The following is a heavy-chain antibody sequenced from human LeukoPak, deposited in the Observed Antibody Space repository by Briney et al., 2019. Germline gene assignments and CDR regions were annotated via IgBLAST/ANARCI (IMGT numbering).Heavy chain of an antibody. D-gene: IGHD5-24*01. V-gene: IGHV3-21*01. Sequence: GGSLRLSCAASGFTFSSYSMNWVRQAPGKGLEWVSSIGSSSSYIYYADSVKGRLTISRDNAKNSLYLQMNSLRAEDTAVYYCARAIGQRWLQLTGDYWGQGTLVTVSS. CDR3: ARAIGQRWLQLTGDY. J-gene: IGHJ4*02. CDR2: IGSSSSYI. CDR1: GFTFSSYS.